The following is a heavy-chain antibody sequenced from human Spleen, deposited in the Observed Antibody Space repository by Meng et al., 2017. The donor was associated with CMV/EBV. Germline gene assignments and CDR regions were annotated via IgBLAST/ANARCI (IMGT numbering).Heavy chain of an antibody. Sequence: SQTLSLTCAVYGGSFSGYYWSWIRQPPGKGLGWIGEINHSGSTNYNPSLKSRVTISVDTSKNQFSLKLSSVTAADTAVYYCASRLIAAADEYDYWGQGTLVTVSS. J-gene: IGHJ4*02. CDR1: GGSFSGYY. CDR3: ASRLIAAADEYDY. CDR2: INHSGST. V-gene: IGHV4-34*01. D-gene: IGHD6-13*01.